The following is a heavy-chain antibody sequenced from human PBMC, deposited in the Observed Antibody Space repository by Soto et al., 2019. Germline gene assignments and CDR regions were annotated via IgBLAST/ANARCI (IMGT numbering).Heavy chain of an antibody. D-gene: IGHD6-19*01. V-gene: IGHV1-8*01. J-gene: IGHJ5*02. CDR1: GYTFTSYD. CDR2: MNPNSGNT. CDR3: ARSVAGTEDVVWFDP. Sequence: ASVKVSCKASGYTFTSYDINWVRQATGQGLEWMGWMNPNSGNTGYAQKFQGRVTMTRNTSISTAYMELRSLRSDDTAVYYCARSVAGTEDVVWFDPWGQGTLVTVSS.